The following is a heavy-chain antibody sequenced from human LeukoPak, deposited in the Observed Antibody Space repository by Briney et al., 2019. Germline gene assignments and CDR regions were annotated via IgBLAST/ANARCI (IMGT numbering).Heavy chain of an antibody. J-gene: IGHJ6*03. D-gene: IGHD2-2*01. CDR1: GFTFSSYA. CDR3: AKGSEDIVVVPAAMMALKYYYYMDV. CDR2: ISGGGGST. Sequence: GGSLRLSCAASGFTFSSYAMSWVRQAPGKGLEWVSAISGGGGSTYYADSVKGRFTISRDNSKNTLYLQMNSLRAEDTAVYYCAKGSEDIVVVPAAMMALKYYYYMDVWGKGTTVTVSS. V-gene: IGHV3-23*01.